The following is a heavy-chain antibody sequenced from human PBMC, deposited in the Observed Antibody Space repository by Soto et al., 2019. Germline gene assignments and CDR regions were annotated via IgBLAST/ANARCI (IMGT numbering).Heavy chain of an antibody. J-gene: IGHJ4*02. D-gene: IGHD3-3*01. CDR1: GYTFTSYG. CDR2: ISAYNGNT. CDR3: ARDLYQHYDFWSGFWWDFDY. Sequence: ASVKVSCKASGYTFTSYGISWVRQAPGQGLEWMGWISAYNGNTNYAQKLQGRVTMTTDTSTSTAYMELRSLRSDDTAVYYCARDLYQHYDFWSGFWWDFDYWGQGTLVTVSS. V-gene: IGHV1-18*01.